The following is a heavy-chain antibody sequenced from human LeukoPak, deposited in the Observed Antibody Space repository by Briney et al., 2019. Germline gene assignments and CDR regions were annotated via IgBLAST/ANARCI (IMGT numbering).Heavy chain of an antibody. Sequence: PGGSLRLSCAASGFTFSSYSMNWVRQAPGKGLEWISSISSSGTYIYYADSVKGRFTISRDNAKNSLYLQMNSLRAEDTAVYYCASGYERARASDYWGQGTLVTVSS. CDR3: ASGYERARASDY. J-gene: IGHJ4*02. V-gene: IGHV3-21*01. D-gene: IGHD1-26*01. CDR1: GFTFSSYS. CDR2: ISSSGTYI.